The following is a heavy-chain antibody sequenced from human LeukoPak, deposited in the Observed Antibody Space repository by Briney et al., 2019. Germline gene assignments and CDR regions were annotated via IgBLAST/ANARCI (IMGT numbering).Heavy chain of an antibody. V-gene: IGHV1-18*01. CDR3: ARVETNYYGSGTVDD. CDR1: GYTFTSYG. CDR2: ISDYNGNT. Sequence: ASVTVSCKASGYTFTSYGISWVRQPPGQGLAGMGWISDYNGNTNYAQLLQGRVTMTTDTSTSTAYMELRSLRSDDTAVYYCARVETNYYGSGTVDDWGQGTLVTVSS. D-gene: IGHD3-10*01. J-gene: IGHJ4*02.